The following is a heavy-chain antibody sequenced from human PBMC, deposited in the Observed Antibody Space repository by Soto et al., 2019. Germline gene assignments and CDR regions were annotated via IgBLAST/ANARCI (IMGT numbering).Heavy chain of an antibody. J-gene: IGHJ4*02. D-gene: IGHD2-2*01. CDR1: GFTFRSYD. V-gene: IGHV3-30*03. CDR2: ISFDGTNE. CDR3: AVISSPTY. Sequence: QVQLVESGGGVVQPGRSLRLSCAASGFTFRSYDMQWVRQAPGKGLEWVAFISFDGTNEDYADSVKGRFTISRDNSNNTVDLQINGLRTEDTAVYYCAVISSPTYWGQGTLVIVSS.